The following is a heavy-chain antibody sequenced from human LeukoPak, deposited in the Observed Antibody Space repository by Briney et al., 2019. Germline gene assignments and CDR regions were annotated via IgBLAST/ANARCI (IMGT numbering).Heavy chain of an antibody. CDR1: GGSINNNDCY. V-gene: IGHV4-39*01. CDR3: VRQDYAGYFDY. Sequence: PSETLSLTCSVSGGSINNNDCYWGWIRQPPGKGLEWIASIYYSGSSYYNPSLKSRVTISVDTSKSQFSLKLSSVTAADPAVYYCVRQDYAGYFDYWGQGTLVTVSS. D-gene: IGHD4/OR15-4a*01. CDR2: IYYSGSS. J-gene: IGHJ4*02.